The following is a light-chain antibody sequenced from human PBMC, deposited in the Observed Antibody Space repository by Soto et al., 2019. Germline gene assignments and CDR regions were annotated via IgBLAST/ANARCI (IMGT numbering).Light chain of an antibody. V-gene: IGKV1-5*03. CDR3: QQYSAYPIT. Sequence: DIRMTQSPSTLSASVGDRVTITCRASQSITTWLAWYQQKPGKAPKLLIYKASNLESGLPSRFSGSGSGTEFTLTISSLQSDDFATYYCQQYSAYPITFGQGTRLEIK. J-gene: IGKJ5*01. CDR1: QSITTW. CDR2: KAS.